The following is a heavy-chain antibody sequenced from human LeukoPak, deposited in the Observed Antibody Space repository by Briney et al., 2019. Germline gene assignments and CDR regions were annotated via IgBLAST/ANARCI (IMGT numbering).Heavy chain of an antibody. Sequence: GASVKVSCKAFGYTFTGYWMHWVRQAPGQGPEWRGVISPSGGSTIYAQKFKGRVTMTTDTSTSTAYMELRSLRSGDTAVNSCGRDVASNYYADYYYYMDVWGKGTTVTVSS. D-gene: IGHD3-22*01. V-gene: IGHV1-46*01. CDR2: ISPSGGST. CDR3: GRDVASNYYADYYYYMDV. J-gene: IGHJ6*03. CDR1: GYTFTGYW.